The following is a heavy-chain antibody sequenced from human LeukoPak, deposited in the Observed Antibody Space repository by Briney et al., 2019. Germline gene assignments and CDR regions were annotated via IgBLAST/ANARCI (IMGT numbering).Heavy chain of an antibody. CDR3: TREAEDLPGVITFLY. J-gene: IGHJ4*02. CDR2: ISPYTGNT. V-gene: IGHV1-18*01. D-gene: IGHD3-22*01. CDR1: GYSFTGYG. Sequence: ASVKVSCKASGYSFTGYGVSWVRQAPGQGLEWMGWISPYTGNTDYVQDLQGRVIMTADKSTNTVYMELRSLRSDDTAVYYCTREAEDLPGVITFLYWGQGTLVTVSS.